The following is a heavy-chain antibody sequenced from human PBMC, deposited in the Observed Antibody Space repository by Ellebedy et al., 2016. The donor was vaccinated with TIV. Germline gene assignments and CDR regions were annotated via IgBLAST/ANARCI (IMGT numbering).Heavy chain of an antibody. CDR3: ARGMWYDS. J-gene: IGHJ5*01. Sequence: AASVKVSCKTSGYTFTSYGISWVRQAPGQGLEWMGWINPISGGAYYAQKFQGRVTMTRDTPISTAYMDLWRLTFDDTAVYYCARGMWYDSWGQGTLVTVSS. V-gene: IGHV1-2*02. CDR1: GYTFTSYG. CDR2: INPISGGA.